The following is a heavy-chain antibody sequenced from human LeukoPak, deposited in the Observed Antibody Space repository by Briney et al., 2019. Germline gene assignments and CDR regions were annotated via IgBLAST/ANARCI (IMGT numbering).Heavy chain of an antibody. D-gene: IGHD6-25*01. Sequence: GGSLRLSCTVSGFTVSNNYFSWVRQAPGKGLEWVSVIYSDGRTYYAESVKGRFTISRDNSKNTVSLQMNSLRGEDTARYYCARDPTSAAGTSWGLGTLVTVSS. CDR3: ARDPTSAAGTS. V-gene: IGHV3-53*01. J-gene: IGHJ5*02. CDR2: IYSDGRT. CDR1: GFTVSNNY.